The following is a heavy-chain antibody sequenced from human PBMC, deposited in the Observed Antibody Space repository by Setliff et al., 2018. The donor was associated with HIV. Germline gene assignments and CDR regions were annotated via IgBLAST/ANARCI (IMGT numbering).Heavy chain of an antibody. CDR3: ARDNSYYGSGSHYWYGMDV. D-gene: IGHD3-10*01. CDR2: IYYTGIP. CDR1: GGSISSHY. J-gene: IGHJ6*01. V-gene: IGHV4-59*11. Sequence: SETLSLTCTVSGGSISSHYWSWIRQPPGKGLEWVGLIYYTGIPTYNPSLASRLTISVDTSKNQISLKLSSVTAADTAVYYCARDNSYYGSGSHYWYGMDVWGQGTTVTVSS.